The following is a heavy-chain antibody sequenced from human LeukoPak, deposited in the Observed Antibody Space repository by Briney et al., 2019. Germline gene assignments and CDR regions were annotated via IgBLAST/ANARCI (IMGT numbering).Heavy chain of an antibody. J-gene: IGHJ4*02. D-gene: IGHD3-22*01. CDR1: XGXXXXXX. Sequence: EXXXLXXXXXXGXXXXXXXXXIXQPPGKGXEWIXEINHSGSTNYNPSLKSRVTISVDTSKNQSSLKLSSVTAADTAVYYCARGPLDDYYDSSGYYDYWGQGTLVTVSS. CDR3: ARGPLDDYYDSSGYYDY. CDR2: INHSGST. V-gene: IGHV4-34*01.